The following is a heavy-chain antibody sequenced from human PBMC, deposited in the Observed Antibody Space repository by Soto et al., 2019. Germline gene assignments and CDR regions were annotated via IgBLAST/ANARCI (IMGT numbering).Heavy chain of an antibody. CDR3: ARSVTADY. CDR1: GYTFTSDY. D-gene: IGHD4-4*01. CDR2: INPSGGST. V-gene: IGHV1-46*03. Sequence: ASVKVSCKASGYTFTSDYMNWVRQAPGQGLEWMGIINPSGGSTSYAQKFQGRVTLTGDTSTSTVYMELTSLRSDDTAVYYCARSVTADYWGQGTLVTVSS. J-gene: IGHJ4*02.